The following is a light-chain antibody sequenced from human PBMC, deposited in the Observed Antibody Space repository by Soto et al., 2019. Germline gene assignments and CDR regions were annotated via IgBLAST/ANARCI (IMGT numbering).Light chain of an antibody. V-gene: IGLV2-14*01. Sequence: SVLTHPASVSGSPGQSITISCTGTSSDVGGYNYVSWYQQHPGKAPKLMIYEVSNRPSGASNRFSGSKSGNTASLTISGLQAEDEADYYCSSYTSSSTYVFGTGTKVTVL. CDR1: SSDVGGYNY. J-gene: IGLJ1*01. CDR2: EVS. CDR3: SSYTSSSTYV.